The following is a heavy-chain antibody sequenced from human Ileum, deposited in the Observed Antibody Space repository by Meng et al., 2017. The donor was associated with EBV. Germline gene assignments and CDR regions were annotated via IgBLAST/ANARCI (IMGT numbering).Heavy chain of an antibody. Sequence: QITLKESGPTLXXXXXTXPRXXXXSGFSLSISGVGVGWIRQPPGKALEWLALIYWDDDKRYSPSLKSRLTITKDTSKNQVVLTMTNMDPVDTATYYCTHRPMTSAYYYFDYGGQGTLVTVSS. V-gene: IGHV2-5*02. CDR1: GFSLSISGVG. CDR3: THRPMTSAYYYFDY. CDR2: IYWDDDK. J-gene: IGHJ4*02. D-gene: IGHD3-22*01.